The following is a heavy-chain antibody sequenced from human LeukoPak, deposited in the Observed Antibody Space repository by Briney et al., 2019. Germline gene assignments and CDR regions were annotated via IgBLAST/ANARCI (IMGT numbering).Heavy chain of an antibody. CDR2: IGSDGSDK. CDR1: GFNFTNYV. CDR3: AKDLSSGGGYD. V-gene: IGHV3-30*02. J-gene: IGHJ4*02. D-gene: IGHD3-16*01. Sequence: GGSLRHSCAASGFNFTNYVMHWVRQAPGKGLEWVSFIGSDGSDKHYADSVKGRFTISRDNSKNTLYLQMNSLRPEDTAVYYCAKDLSSGGGYDWGQGTLVTVSS.